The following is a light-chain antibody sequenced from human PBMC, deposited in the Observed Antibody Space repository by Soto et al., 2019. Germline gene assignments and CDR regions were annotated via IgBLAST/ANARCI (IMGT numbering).Light chain of an antibody. CDR3: QHYNNWPLT. CDR2: GAS. Sequence: EIVMTQSPATLSVSPGERSTLSCMAIQSVSTNLAWYEQKPGQSPRLLIFGASTRATGIPARFSGSGSGTDFTLTISSLQSEDFEIYYCQHYNNWPLTFGQGTKVDIK. J-gene: IGKJ1*01. V-gene: IGKV3-15*01. CDR1: QSVSTN.